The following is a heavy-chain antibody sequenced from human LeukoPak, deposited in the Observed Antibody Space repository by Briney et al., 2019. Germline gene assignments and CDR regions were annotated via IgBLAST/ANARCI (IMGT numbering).Heavy chain of an antibody. V-gene: IGHV3-74*01. D-gene: IGHD5-18*01. J-gene: IGHJ4*02. Sequence: PGGSLRLSCAASEFTFSSYSMNWVRQAPGKGLVWVSRINSDGSTTSYADSVKGRFTISRDNAKNTLYLQMNSLRAEDTAVYYCARGASGYSYGWGQGTLVTVSS. CDR3: ARGASGYSYG. CDR2: INSDGSTT. CDR1: EFTFSSYS.